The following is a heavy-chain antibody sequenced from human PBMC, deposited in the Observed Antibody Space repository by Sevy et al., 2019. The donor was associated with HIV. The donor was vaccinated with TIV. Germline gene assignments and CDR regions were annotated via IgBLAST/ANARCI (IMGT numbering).Heavy chain of an antibody. CDR2: MSWNSGSI. CDR1: GFTFDDYA. V-gene: IGHV3-9*01. CDR3: AKYTRKYYDSSGHAFDI. Sequence: GGSLRLSCAASGFTFDDYAMHWVRQAPGKGLEWVSGMSWNSGSIGYADSMKGRFTISRDNAKNSLYLQMNSLRAEDTALYYCAKYTRKYYDSSGHAFDIWGQGTMVTVSS. J-gene: IGHJ3*02. D-gene: IGHD3-22*01.